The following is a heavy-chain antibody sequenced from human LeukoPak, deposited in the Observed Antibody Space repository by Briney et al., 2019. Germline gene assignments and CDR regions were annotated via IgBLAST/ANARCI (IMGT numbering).Heavy chain of an antibody. V-gene: IGHV3-23*01. D-gene: IGHD1-26*01. J-gene: IGHJ4*02. CDR3: AKERESYFEFDL. CDR1: GFTFNNYG. Sequence: GGTLRLSCAASGFTFNNYGMSWVRQAPGKGLEWVSAISGSADNTYYVDSVKGRFTISRDNSRNTLYLRMNSLRAEDTAIYYCAKERESYFEFDLWGQGTLVTVSS. CDR2: ISGSADNT.